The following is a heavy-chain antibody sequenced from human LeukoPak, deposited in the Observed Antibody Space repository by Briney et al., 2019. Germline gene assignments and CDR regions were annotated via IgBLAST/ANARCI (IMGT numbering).Heavy chain of an antibody. D-gene: IGHD2-21*02. V-gene: IGHV4-59*01. Sequence: SETLSLTCTVSGGSISSYYWGWIRQPPGKGVEWIGYIYYSGSTNYNPSLKSRVTISVDTSKNQFSLKPSSVTAADTAVYYCARTAYCGGDCYEYFQHWGQGTLVTVSS. CDR3: ARTAYCGGDCYEYFQH. CDR1: GGSISSYY. J-gene: IGHJ1*01. CDR2: IYYSGST.